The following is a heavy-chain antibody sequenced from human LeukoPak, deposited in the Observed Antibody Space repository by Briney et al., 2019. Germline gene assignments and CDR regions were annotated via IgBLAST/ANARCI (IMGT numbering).Heavy chain of an antibody. CDR1: GYTFTSYD. D-gene: IGHD6-13*01. CDR2: MNPNSGNT. V-gene: IGHV1-8*01. J-gene: IGHJ6*03. CDR3: ARGFSSWYYYYYYMDV. Sequence: AXXKVSCKASGYTFTSYDINWVRQAPGQGLEWMGWMNPNSGNTVYAQKFQGRVTMTRNTSISTAYMELSSLRSEDTAVYYCARGFSSWYYYYYYMDVWGKGTTVTVSS.